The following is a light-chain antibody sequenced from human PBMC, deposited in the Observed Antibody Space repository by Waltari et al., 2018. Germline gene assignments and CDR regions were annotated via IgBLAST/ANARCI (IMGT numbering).Light chain of an antibody. CDR2: AAS. CDR3: QHYADSRIT. V-gene: IGKV3-20*01. Sequence: EVVLTQSPGTLSLSPGERATLSCRASPRVTSNYLAWYQQESGQAPRLLMYAASSRATGIPDRFSGSGTGTDCTLAISRLEPEDFAVYYCQHYADSRITFGQGTRLDIK. CDR1: PRVTSNY. J-gene: IGKJ5*01.